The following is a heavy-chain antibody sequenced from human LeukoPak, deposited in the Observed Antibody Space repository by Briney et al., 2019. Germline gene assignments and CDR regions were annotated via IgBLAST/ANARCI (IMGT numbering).Heavy chain of an antibody. CDR3: ARDFCSSARCNIRWFDP. CDR1: GFTVSSNF. V-gene: IGHV3-66*02. J-gene: IGHJ5*02. D-gene: IGHD2-2*02. Sequence: GGSLRLSCAASGFTVSSNFMSWVRQAPGKGLEWVSVIYSGGDTYYADSVKGLFTISRDNSKNTLYLQVNSLRAEDTAVYYCARDFCSSARCNIRWFDPWGQGTLVTVSS. CDR2: IYSGGDT.